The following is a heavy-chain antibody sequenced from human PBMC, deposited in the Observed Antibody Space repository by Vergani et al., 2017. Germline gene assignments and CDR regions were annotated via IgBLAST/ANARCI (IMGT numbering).Heavy chain of an antibody. J-gene: IGHJ5*02. CDR1: GFTFSSYS. V-gene: IGHV3-21*01. Sequence: EVQLVESGGGLVKPGGSLRLSCAASGFTFSSYSMNWVRQAPGKGLEWVSSISSSSSYIYYADSVKGRFTISRDNAKNSLYLQMNSLRAEDTAVYYCARGGQWLVQGWFDPWGQGTLVTVSS. D-gene: IGHD6-19*01. CDR3: ARGGQWLVQGWFDP. CDR2: ISSSSSYI.